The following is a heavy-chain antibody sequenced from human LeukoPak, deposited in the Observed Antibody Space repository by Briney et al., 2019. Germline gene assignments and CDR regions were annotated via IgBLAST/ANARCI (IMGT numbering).Heavy chain of an antibody. CDR1: GFTFSSYW. CDR2: IKQDGSEK. Sequence: GGSLRLSCAASGFTFSSYWMSWVRQAPGKGLEWVANIKQDGSEKCYVDSVKGRFTISRDNSKNTLYLQMNSLRAEDTAVYYCAREADGYSLDYWGQGTLVTVSS. CDR3: AREADGYSLDY. V-gene: IGHV3-7*01. D-gene: IGHD5-18*01. J-gene: IGHJ4*02.